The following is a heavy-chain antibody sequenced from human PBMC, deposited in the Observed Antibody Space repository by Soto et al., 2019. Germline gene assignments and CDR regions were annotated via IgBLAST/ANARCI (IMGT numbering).Heavy chain of an antibody. CDR3: VWEIAAAGLAAFDI. Sequence: VKVSCKASGYTFTSYAMHWVRQAPGQRLEWMGWINAGNGNTKYSQKFQGRVTITRDTSASTAYMELSSLRSEDTAVYYCVWEIAAAGLAAFDIWGQGTMVIVS. CDR1: GYTFTSYA. CDR2: INAGNGNT. D-gene: IGHD6-13*01. V-gene: IGHV1-3*01. J-gene: IGHJ3*02.